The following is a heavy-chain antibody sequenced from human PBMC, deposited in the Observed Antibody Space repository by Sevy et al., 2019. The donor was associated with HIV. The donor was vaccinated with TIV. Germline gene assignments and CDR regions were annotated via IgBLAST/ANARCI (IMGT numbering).Heavy chain of an antibody. V-gene: IGHV3-21*01. CDR2: ISSSSSYI. J-gene: IGHJ5*02. CDR1: GFTFSSYS. CDR3: ARVYGSGSYYLPPFDP. D-gene: IGHD3-10*01. Sequence: GGSLRLSCAASGFTFSSYSMNWVRQAPGKGLEWVSSISSSSSYIYYADSVKGRLTISRDNAKNSLYLQMNSLRAEDTAVYYCARVYGSGSYYLPPFDPWGQGTLVTVSS.